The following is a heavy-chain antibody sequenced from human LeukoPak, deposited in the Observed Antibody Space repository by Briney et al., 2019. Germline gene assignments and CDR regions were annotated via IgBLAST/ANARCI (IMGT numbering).Heavy chain of an antibody. CDR1: GYSISSGYY. CDR3: ARLGCSSNSCLVY. Sequence: SETLSLTCAVSGYSISSGYYWGWIRQPPGKGLEWIGSIYHSGSTYYNPSLKSRVTISVDTSKNQFSLKLSSVTAADTAVYYCARLGCSSNSCLVYWGQGTLVTVSS. CDR2: IYHSGST. V-gene: IGHV4-38-2*01. J-gene: IGHJ4*02. D-gene: IGHD2-2*01.